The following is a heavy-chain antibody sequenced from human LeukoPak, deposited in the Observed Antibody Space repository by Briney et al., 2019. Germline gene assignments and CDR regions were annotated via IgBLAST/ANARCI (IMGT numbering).Heavy chain of an antibody. CDR2: IKRKGDDGTI. D-gene: IGHD3/OR15-3a*01. V-gene: IGHV3-15*01. J-gene: IGHJ4*02. CDR1: GFTFSNAW. CDR3: TAGTGRSDFDY. Sequence: GGSLRLSCAASGFTFSNAWMSWVRQAPGKGLERVGRIKRKGDDGTIDYAAPVKGRLTISRDDSKNTLYLQMNSLKSEDTAVYYCTAGTGRSDFDYWGQGTLVTVSS.